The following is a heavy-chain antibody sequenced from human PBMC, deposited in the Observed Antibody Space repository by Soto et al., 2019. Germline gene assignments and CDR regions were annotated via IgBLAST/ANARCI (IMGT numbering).Heavy chain of an antibody. J-gene: IGHJ4*02. V-gene: IGHV3-48*02. CDR3: ATDRNYAHDY. D-gene: IGHD1-7*01. CDR1: GFTFSSYP. Sequence: GGSLRLSCEASGFTFSSYPMNWVRQAPGKGLEWISHISGSSSNIKYADSVKGRFTISRDNAKDSLYLQMNSLRDEDTAVYYCATDRNYAHDYWSQGTLVTVSS. CDR2: ISGSSSNI.